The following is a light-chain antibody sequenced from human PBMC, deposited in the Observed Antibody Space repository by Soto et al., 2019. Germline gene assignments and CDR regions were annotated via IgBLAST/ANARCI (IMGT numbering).Light chain of an antibody. Sequence: QSVLTQPPSVSGAPGQRVTIACTGSTSNIGAGYDVHWYRHLPGAAPKLLLSGHSHRPSGVPDRLSGSKSGTSASLAITGLQAEDEADYYCQSYDSGLVGLIFGAGTKLNVL. J-gene: IGLJ2*01. CDR1: TSNIGAGYD. CDR3: QSYDSGLVGLI. CDR2: GHS. V-gene: IGLV1-40*01.